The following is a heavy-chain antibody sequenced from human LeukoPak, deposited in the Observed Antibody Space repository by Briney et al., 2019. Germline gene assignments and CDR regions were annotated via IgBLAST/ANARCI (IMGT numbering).Heavy chain of an antibody. V-gene: IGHV1-69*13. J-gene: IGHJ4*02. CDR1: GGTFSNSD. CDR3: ARGPGLVTAPLDD. D-gene: IGHD2-21*02. CDR2: IVPVFGTA. Sequence: ASVKVSCKASGGTFSNSDIAWVRQAPGQGLEWMGNIVPVFGTANYAQKFQGRVTITADESTDTAYMELNSLTFEDTAFYYCARGPGLVTAPLDDWGQGTLVTVSS.